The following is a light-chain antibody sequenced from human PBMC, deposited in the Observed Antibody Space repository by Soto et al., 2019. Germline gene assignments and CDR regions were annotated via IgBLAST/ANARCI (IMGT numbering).Light chain of an antibody. V-gene: IGLV1-47*01. CDR2: RNN. CDR3: AAWDDSLSGRV. J-gene: IGLJ3*02. Sequence: QSVLTQPRSASGTPGQRVTISCSGSSSNIGSNYVYWYQQLAGTAPKLLIYRNNQRPSGVPDRFSGSKPGTSASLAISGLRSEDEADYYCAAWDDSLSGRVFGGGTKLTVL. CDR1: SSNIGSNY.